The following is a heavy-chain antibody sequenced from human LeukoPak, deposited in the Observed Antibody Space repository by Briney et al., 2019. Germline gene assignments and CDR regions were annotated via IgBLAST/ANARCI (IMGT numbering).Heavy chain of an antibody. CDR2: ISGSGGST. D-gene: IGHD3-9*01. CDR1: GFTFSSYA. CDR3: AKGPDAILTGASADDY. V-gene: IGHV3-23*01. J-gene: IGHJ4*02. Sequence: GGSLRLSCAASGFTFSSYAMTWVRQAPGKGLEWVSAISGSGGSTYYAESVKGRFTISRDNSKNTLYLQMDSLRAEDTAVYYCAKGPDAILTGASADDYWGQGTLVTVSS.